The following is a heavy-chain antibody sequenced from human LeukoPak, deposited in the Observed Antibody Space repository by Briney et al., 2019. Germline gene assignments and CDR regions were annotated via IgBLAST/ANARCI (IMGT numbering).Heavy chain of an antibody. CDR1: GFTFSNYG. CDR2: IWYDGSSK. Sequence: QPGGSLRLSCAASGFTFSNYGMHWVRQAPGKGLEWVAVIWYDGSSKYYADSVKGRFTISRDNSMNTLYLQMNSLRAEDTAVYYCARDTTLGELNYWGQGTLVTVSS. V-gene: IGHV3-33*01. D-gene: IGHD3-10*01. CDR3: ARDTTLGELNY. J-gene: IGHJ4*02.